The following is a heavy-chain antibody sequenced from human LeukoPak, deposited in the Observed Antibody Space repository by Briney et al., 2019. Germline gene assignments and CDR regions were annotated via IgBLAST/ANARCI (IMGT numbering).Heavy chain of an antibody. D-gene: IGHD2-2*01. V-gene: IGHV1-2*02. CDR2: INPNSGGS. CDR3: AREEYGFDP. Sequence: ASVKVSCKASGFTFTGYYFHWVRQAPGQGLEWMGWINPNSGGSNYAQKFQGRVTMTRDTSIHTAYMELSRLRSDDTAVYYCAREEYGFDPWGQGTLVTVSS. CDR1: GFTFTGYY. J-gene: IGHJ5*02.